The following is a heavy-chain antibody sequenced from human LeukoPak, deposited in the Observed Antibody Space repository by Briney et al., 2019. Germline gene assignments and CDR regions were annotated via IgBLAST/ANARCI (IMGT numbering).Heavy chain of an antibody. D-gene: IGHD3-10*01. Sequence: GGSLRLSCAASGFTFSSYSMNWVRQAPEKGLEWVSYISSSSSTIYYADSVKGRFTISRDNAKNSLYLQMNSLRDEDTAVYYCARDLDYYGSGFEDAFDIWGQGTMVTVSS. V-gene: IGHV3-48*02. J-gene: IGHJ3*02. CDR1: GFTFSSYS. CDR2: ISSSSSTI. CDR3: ARDLDYYGSGFEDAFDI.